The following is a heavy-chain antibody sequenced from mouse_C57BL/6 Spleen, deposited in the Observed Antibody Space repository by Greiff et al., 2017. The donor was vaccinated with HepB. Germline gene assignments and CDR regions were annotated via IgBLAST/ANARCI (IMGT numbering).Heavy chain of an antibody. CDR2: IYPGSGST. D-gene: IGHD1-1*01. V-gene: IGHV1-55*01. CDR1: GYTFTSYW. Sequence: VQLQQSGAELVKPGASVKMSCKASGYTFTSYWITWVKQRPGQGLEWIGDIYPGSGSTNYNEKFKSKATLTVDTSSRTAYMQLSSLTSEDSAVYYCARTVVDAMDYWGQRTSVTVSS. J-gene: IGHJ4*01. CDR3: ARTVVDAMDY.